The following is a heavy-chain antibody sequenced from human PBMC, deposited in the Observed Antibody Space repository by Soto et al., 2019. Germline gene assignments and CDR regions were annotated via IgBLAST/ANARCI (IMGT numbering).Heavy chain of an antibody. CDR2: ISGSGGST. CDR3: AKSRDSQTGYSSGWSNYYGMDV. Sequence: GGSLRLSCAASGFTFSSYAMSWVRQAPGKGLEWVSAISGSGGSTYYADSVKGRFTISRDNSKNTLHLQMNSLRAEDTAVYHCAKSRDSQTGYSSGWSNYYGMDVWGLGTTVTVSS. D-gene: IGHD6-19*01. CDR1: GFTFSSYA. V-gene: IGHV3-23*01. J-gene: IGHJ6*02.